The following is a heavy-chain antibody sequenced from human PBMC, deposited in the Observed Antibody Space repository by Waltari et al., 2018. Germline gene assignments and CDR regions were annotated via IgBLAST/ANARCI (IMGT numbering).Heavy chain of an antibody. CDR2: IIPIFGTA. D-gene: IGHD5-18*01. CDR1: GGTFSSYA. Sequence: QVQLVQSGAEVKKPGSSVKVSCKASGGTFSSYAISWVRQAPGQGLEWMGGIIPIFGTANYAQKFQGRVTITADESTSTAYMELSSLRSEDTAVYYCARVDRYSYGTTYYYYYMDVWGKGTTVTVSS. CDR3: ARVDRYSYGTTYYYYYMDV. J-gene: IGHJ6*03. V-gene: IGHV1-69*01.